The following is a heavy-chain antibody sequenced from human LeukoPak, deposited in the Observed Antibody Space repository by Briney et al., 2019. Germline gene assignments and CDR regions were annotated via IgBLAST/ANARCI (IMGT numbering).Heavy chain of an antibody. CDR3: ATGRLGEYYEDSSGYFAY. Sequence: ASVKVFCKVSGYTLTELSMHWVRQAPGKGLEWLGRFDPEDGETIYAQRFQCRVTMTEDPSTNTAYMELSSLRSADSAVYYCATGRLGEYYEDSSGYFAYWGQGTLVTVSS. J-gene: IGHJ4*02. CDR1: GYTLTELS. D-gene: IGHD3-22*01. CDR2: FDPEDGET. V-gene: IGHV1-24*01.